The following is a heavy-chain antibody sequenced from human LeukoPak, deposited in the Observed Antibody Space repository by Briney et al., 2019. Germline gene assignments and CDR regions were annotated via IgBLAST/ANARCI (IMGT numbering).Heavy chain of an antibody. J-gene: IGHJ4*02. V-gene: IGHV2-5*02. CDR2: IYWDDDK. Sequence: KSGPTLVKPTQTLTLTCTFSGFSLSTSGVGVGWIRQPPGKALEWLALIYWDDDKRYSPSLKSRLTITKDTSKNQVVLTMTNMDPVDTATYYCAHRRGGLYYYDSSGYSVFDYWGQGTLVTVSS. CDR1: GFSLSTSGVG. CDR3: AHRRGGLYYYDSSGYSVFDY. D-gene: IGHD3-22*01.